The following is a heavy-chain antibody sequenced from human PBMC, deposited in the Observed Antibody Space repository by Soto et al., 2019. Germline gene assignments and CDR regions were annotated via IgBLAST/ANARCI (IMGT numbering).Heavy chain of an antibody. CDR1: GFTFSSYW. CDR3: ARQSSTRSPYYYYYGMDV. V-gene: IGHV3-7*05. CDR2: IKQDGSEK. D-gene: IGHD2-2*01. J-gene: IGHJ6*02. Sequence: PGGSLRLSCAASGFTFSSYWMSWVRQAPGKGLEWVANIKQDGSEKYYVDSVKGRFTISRDNAKNSLYLQMNSLRAEDTAVYYCARQSSTRSPYYYYYGMDVWGQGTTVTVSS.